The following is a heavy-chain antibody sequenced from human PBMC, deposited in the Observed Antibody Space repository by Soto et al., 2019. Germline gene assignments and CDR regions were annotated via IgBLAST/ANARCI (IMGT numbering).Heavy chain of an antibody. J-gene: IGHJ5*02. Sequence: QVQLVESGGGVVQPGRSLRLSCTASGFTFSHHGMHWVRQTPGKGLEWVAIIWYDGSNKYYGDSVKGRFTISRDNSENTVWLKMNSVRAEDTAVYYCARYGTGTAVVGTLYHWGQGTQVTVAS. CDR3: ARYGTGTAVVGTLYH. CDR2: IWYDGSNK. D-gene: IGHD6-19*01. V-gene: IGHV3-33*01. CDR1: GFTFSHHG.